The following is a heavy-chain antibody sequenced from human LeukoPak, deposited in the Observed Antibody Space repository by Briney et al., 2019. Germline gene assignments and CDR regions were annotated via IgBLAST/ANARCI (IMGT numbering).Heavy chain of an antibody. CDR1: GYTFTSYG. Sequence: ASVKVSCKASGYTFTSYGISWVRQAPGQGLEWMGWISAYNGNTNYAQKLQGRVTMTTDTSTSTAYMELRSLRSDDTAVYYCARDPGDYYDSSGYYLFDYWGQGTLVTVSS. D-gene: IGHD3-22*01. J-gene: IGHJ4*02. CDR3: ARDPGDYYDSSGYYLFDY. V-gene: IGHV1-18*01. CDR2: ISAYNGNT.